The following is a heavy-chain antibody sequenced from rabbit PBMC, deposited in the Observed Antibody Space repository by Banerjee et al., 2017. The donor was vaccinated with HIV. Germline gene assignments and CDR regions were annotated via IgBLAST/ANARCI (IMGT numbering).Heavy chain of an antibody. D-gene: IGHD6-1*01. CDR3: ARAPYSSAYGYSFNL. V-gene: IGHV1S40*01. CDR2: IYAGSGDST. J-gene: IGHJ4*01. Sequence: QSLEESGGDLVKPGASLTLTCTASGFSFSSGYDMCWVRQAPGKGLEWIACIYAGSGDSTYYASWAKGRFTISKTSSTTVTLQMTSLTAADTATYFCARAPYSSAYGYSFNLWGPGTLVTVS. CDR1: GFSFSSGYD.